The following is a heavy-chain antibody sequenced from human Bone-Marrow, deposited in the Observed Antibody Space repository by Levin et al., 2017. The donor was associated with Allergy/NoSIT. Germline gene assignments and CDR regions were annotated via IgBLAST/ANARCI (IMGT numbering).Heavy chain of an antibody. CDR2: IKYDGSIR. CDR3: ADYHRAAGAV. Sequence: GESLKISCVGSGFSFSTIWIQWVRQAPGKGLVWVSRIKYDGSIRNYADSVKGRCTDSRANDKNTVYLQMNSLRVEDTAVYYGADYHRAAGAVWGQGTLVTVSS. CDR1: GFSFSTIW. V-gene: IGHV3-74*01. J-gene: IGHJ4*02. D-gene: IGHD2-8*02.